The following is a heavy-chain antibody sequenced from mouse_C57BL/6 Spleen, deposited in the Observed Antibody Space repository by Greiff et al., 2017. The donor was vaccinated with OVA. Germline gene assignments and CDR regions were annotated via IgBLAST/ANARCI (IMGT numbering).Heavy chain of an antibody. CDR3: ARGTAQATGYAMDY. D-gene: IGHD3-1*01. V-gene: IGHV5-17*01. J-gene: IGHJ4*01. CDR1: GFTFSDYG. Sequence: EVKVVESGGGLVKPGGSLKLSCAASGFTFSDYGMHWVRQAPEKGLEWVAYISSGSSTIYYADTVKGRFTISRDNAKNTLFLQMTSLRSEDTAMYYCARGTAQATGYAMDYWGQGTSVTVSS. CDR2: ISSGSSTI.